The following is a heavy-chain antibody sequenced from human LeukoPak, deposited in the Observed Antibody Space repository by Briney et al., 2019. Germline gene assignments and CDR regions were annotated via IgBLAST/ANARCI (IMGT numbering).Heavy chain of an antibody. Sequence: SETLSLTCTVSGGSISSSSYYWGWIRQPPGKGLEWIGSIYYSGSTYYNPSLKSRVTLSVDTSKNQFSLKLSSVTAADTAVYYCARAAGSGSYDLWGQGTLVTVSS. CDR2: IYYSGST. CDR1: GGSISSSSYY. D-gene: IGHD3-10*01. J-gene: IGHJ4*02. V-gene: IGHV4-39*07. CDR3: ARAAGSGSYDL.